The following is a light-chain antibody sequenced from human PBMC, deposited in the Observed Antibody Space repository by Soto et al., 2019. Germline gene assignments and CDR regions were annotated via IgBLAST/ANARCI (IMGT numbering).Light chain of an antibody. CDR1: QTISNW. V-gene: IGKV1-5*01. Sequence: DIQMTQSPSTLSASVGDRVTITCRASQTISNWLAWYQQKPGKAPKLLIFDASTLESGVPSRFSGSGSGTEFTLTISSLQPDDFATYYCHQYSSFLYTFGQGTKVEIK. CDR3: HQYSSFLYT. CDR2: DAS. J-gene: IGKJ2*01.